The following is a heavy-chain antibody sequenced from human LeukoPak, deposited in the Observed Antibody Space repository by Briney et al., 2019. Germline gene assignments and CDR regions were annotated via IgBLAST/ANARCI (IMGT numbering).Heavy chain of an antibody. D-gene: IGHD6-13*01. CDR1: GGSFSGYY. Sequence: SETLSLTCAVYGGSFSGYYWSWIRQPPGKGLEWIGEINHSGSTNYNPSLKSRVTISVDTSKNQFSLKLSSVTAADTAVYYCARGPAGAGAAAGIDYWGQGTLVTVSS. CDR2: INHSGST. J-gene: IGHJ4*02. CDR3: ARGPAGAGAAAGIDY. V-gene: IGHV4-34*01.